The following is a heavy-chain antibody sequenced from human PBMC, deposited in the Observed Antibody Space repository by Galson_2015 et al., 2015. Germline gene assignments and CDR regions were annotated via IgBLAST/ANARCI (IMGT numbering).Heavy chain of an antibody. Sequence: SLRLSCAASGFTFSSYGMHWVRQAPGKGLEWVAVISYDGSNKYYADSVKGRFTISRDNSKNTLYLQMNSLRAEDTAVYYCASTVTTLAFDYWGQGTLVTVSS. V-gene: IGHV3-30*03. CDR1: GFTFSSYG. CDR2: ISYDGSNK. CDR3: ASTVTTLAFDY. D-gene: IGHD4-11*01. J-gene: IGHJ4*02.